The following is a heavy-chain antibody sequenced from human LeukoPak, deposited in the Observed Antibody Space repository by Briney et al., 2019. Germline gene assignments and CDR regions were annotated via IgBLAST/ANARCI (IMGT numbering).Heavy chain of an antibody. Sequence: PSETLSLTCTVSGGSISSYYWSWIRQPPGKGLEWIGCIYYSGSTNYNPPLKSRVTISVDTSKNQFSLKLSSVTAADTAVYYCARSSGKAYYYYYYGMDVWGQGTTVTVSS. CDR2: IYYSGST. CDR1: GGSISSYY. D-gene: IGHD4-23*01. V-gene: IGHV4-59*08. CDR3: ARSSGKAYYYYYYGMDV. J-gene: IGHJ6*02.